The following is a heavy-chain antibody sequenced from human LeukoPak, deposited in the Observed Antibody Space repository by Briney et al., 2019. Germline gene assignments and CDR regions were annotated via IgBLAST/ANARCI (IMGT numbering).Heavy chain of an antibody. CDR3: ANLPYNWNEYFDDY. V-gene: IGHV3-30*02. CDR1: GFTFTNYG. J-gene: IGHJ4*02. CDR2: IASDGNYR. D-gene: IGHD1-1*01. Sequence: PGGPLRLPCAASGFTFTNYGMHWVRQAPGKGLEWVAYIASDGNYRDYVDSVRGRFTVSRDNSKNTLYLQMDSLRAEDTAVYYCANLPYNWNEYFDDYWGQGTLVTVSS.